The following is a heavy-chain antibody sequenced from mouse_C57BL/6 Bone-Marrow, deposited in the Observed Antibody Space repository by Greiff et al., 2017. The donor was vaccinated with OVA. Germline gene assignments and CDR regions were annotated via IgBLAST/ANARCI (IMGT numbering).Heavy chain of an antibody. CDR3: VRQGGDY. V-gene: IGHV10-1*01. CDR2: IRSKSNNYAT. J-gene: IGHJ4*01. Sequence: EVKVVESGGGLVQPKGSLKLSCAASGFSFNTYAMNWVRQAPGKGLEWVARIRSKSNNYATYYADSVKDRFTISRDDSESMLYLQMNNLKTEDIAMYYCVRQGGDYWGQGTSVTVSS. CDR1: GFSFNTYA.